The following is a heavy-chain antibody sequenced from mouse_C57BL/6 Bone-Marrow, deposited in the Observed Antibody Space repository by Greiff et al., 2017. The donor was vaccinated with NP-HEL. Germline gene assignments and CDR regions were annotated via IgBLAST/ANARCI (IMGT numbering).Heavy chain of an antibody. D-gene: IGHD2-5*01. CDR3: ARKGDYSNYEGYYYAMDY. J-gene: IGHJ4*01. CDR1: GYTFTDYY. CDR2: INPYNGGT. V-gene: IGHV1-19*01. Sequence: EVQLQQSGPVLVKPGASVKMSCKASGYTFTDYYMNWVKQSHGKSLEWIGVINPYNGGTSYNQKFKGKATLTVDKSSSTAYMERNSLTSEDSAVYYCARKGDYSNYEGYYYAMDYWGQGTSVTVSS.